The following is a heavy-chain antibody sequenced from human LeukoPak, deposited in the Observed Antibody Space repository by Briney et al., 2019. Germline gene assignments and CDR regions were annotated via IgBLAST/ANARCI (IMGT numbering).Heavy chain of an antibody. CDR1: GYTFTSYY. CDR2: INPSGGST. CDR3: AKDDAWGRYKH. D-gene: IGHD3-16*01. V-gene: IGHV1-46*01. Sequence: GASVKVSCKASGYTFTSYYMHWVRQAPGQGLEWMGIINPSGGSTSYAQKFQGRVAMTRDMSTSTVYMELSSLRSEDTAVYYCAKDDAWGRYKHWGQGTLVTVSS. J-gene: IGHJ1*01.